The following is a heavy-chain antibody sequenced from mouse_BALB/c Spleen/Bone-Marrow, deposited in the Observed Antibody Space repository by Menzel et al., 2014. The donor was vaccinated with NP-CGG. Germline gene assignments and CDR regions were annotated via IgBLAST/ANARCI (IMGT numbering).Heavy chain of an antibody. V-gene: IGHV2-9*02. CDR3: ARPDYGLYAMDY. D-gene: IGHD1-2*01. CDR1: GFSLTNYG. J-gene: IGHJ4*01. CDR2: IWAGGST. Sequence: VHLVESGPGLVAPSQSLSITCTVSGFSLTNYGVHWVRQPPGKGLEWLGVIWAGGSTNYNSALMSRLSISKDNSKSQVFLKMNSLQTDDTAMDYCARPDYGLYAMDYWGQGTSVTVSS.